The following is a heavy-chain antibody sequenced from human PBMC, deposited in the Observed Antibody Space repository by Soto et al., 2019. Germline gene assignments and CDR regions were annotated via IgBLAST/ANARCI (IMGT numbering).Heavy chain of an antibody. CDR1: GLTFSSYA. Sequence: EVQLLEPGGCLVQPGGSLRLSCAASGLTFSSYAMSWVRQAPGKGLEWGSAISGSGGSTYYADSVKGRFTISRDNCKNTLYLQINILRSEDTAVYYCARVSLVDFWSGMDVWGQGTTVTVS. D-gene: IGHD3-3*01. J-gene: IGHJ6*02. CDR3: ARVSLVDFWSGMDV. V-gene: IGHV3-23*01. CDR2: ISGSGGST.